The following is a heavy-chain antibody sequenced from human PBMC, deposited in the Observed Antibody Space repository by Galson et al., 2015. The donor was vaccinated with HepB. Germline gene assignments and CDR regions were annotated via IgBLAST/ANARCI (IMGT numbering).Heavy chain of an antibody. CDR1: GYSFTSYW. D-gene: IGHD3-16*02. CDR2: IDPSDSYT. Sequence: QSGAEVKKPGESLRISCKGSGYSFTSYWISWVRQMPGKGLEWMGRIDPSDSYTNYSPSFQGHVTISADKSISTAYLQWSSLKASDTAMYYCARLGPNLGELSLFAPPGSYYGMDVWGQGTTVTVSS. V-gene: IGHV5-10-1*01. CDR3: ARLGPNLGELSLFAPPGSYYGMDV. J-gene: IGHJ6*02.